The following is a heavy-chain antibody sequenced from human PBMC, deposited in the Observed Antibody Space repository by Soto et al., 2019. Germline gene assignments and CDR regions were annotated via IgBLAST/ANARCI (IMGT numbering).Heavy chain of an antibody. J-gene: IGHJ6*04. V-gene: IGHV4-31*03. Sequence: QVQLQESGPGLVKPSQTLSLTCTVSGGSISSGGYYWSWIRQHPGKGLAWIGYIYYSGSTYYNPSLESRVTISVDTSKNQFSLKLSSVTAADTAVYYCARGASGSGGGMDVWGKGTTVTVSS. CDR1: GGSISSGGYY. CDR3: ARGASGSGGGMDV. CDR2: IYYSGST. D-gene: IGHD5-12*01.